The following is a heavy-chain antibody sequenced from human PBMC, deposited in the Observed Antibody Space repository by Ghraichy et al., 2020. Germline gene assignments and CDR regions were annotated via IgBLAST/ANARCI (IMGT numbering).Heavy chain of an antibody. J-gene: IGHJ4*02. CDR1: GFTFNTYY. D-gene: IGHD5-18*01. CDR3: GRGGYIYGSNPVDY. V-gene: IGHV3-7*04. Sequence: GGSLRLSCAASGFTFNTYYMTWVRQAPGQGLEWVANIKQDGSEKYYVESVKGRFTISRDNARDSVYLQMNSLTAEDTAVYFCGRGGYIYGSNPVDYWGRG. CDR2: IKQDGSEK.